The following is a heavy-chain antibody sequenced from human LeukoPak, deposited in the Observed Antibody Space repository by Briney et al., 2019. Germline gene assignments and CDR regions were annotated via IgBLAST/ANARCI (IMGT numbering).Heavy chain of an antibody. CDR3: ARDRGFLTGPSGYDLDY. D-gene: IGHD5-12*01. V-gene: IGHV3-21*01. Sequence: GGSLRLSCAASGFTFSSYSMNWVRQAPGKGLEWVSSISSSSSYIYYADSVKGRSTISRDNAKNSLYLQMNSLRAEDTAVYYCARDRGFLTGPSGYDLDYWGQGTLVTVSS. J-gene: IGHJ4*02. CDR2: ISSSSSYI. CDR1: GFTFSSYS.